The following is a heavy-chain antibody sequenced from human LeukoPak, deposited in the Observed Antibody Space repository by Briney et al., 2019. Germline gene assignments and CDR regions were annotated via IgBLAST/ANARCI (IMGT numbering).Heavy chain of an antibody. CDR1: GGSFSGYY. V-gene: IGHV4-34*01. D-gene: IGHD6-13*01. CDR2: INHSGST. J-gene: IGHJ5*02. Sequence: SETLSLTCAVYGGSFSGYYWSWIRQPPGKGLEWIGEINHSGSTNYNPSLKSRVTISVDTSKNQFSLKLSSVTAADTAVYYCARAGEYSSSWYGGVFDPWGQGTLVTVSS. CDR3: ARAGEYSSSWYGGVFDP.